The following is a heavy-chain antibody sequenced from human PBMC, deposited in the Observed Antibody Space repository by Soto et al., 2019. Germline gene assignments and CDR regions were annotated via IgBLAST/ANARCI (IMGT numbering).Heavy chain of an antibody. J-gene: IGHJ4*01. CDR3: ARDLGSGYDPGDY. V-gene: IGHV1-69*13. CDR2: IIPTIGTT. Sequence: SVKVSCKASGDTFTIFAISWVRQAPGQGLEWMEGIIPTIGTTNYAQRFQGRITITGDESTGTAYMELSSLKSEDTAVYYCARDLGSGYDPGDYWG. CDR1: GDTFTIFA. D-gene: IGHD5-12*01.